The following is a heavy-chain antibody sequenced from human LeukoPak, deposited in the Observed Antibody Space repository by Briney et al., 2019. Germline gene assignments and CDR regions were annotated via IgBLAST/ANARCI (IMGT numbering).Heavy chain of an antibody. CDR2: INHSGST. J-gene: IGHJ4*02. Sequence: SETLSLTCAVYGGSFSGYYWSWIRQPPGKGLEWIGEINHSGSTNYNPSFKSRVTISVDTSKNQFSLKLSSVTAADTAVYYCARGGLLTYWGQGTLVTVSS. CDR3: ARGGLLTY. CDR1: GGSFSGYY. V-gene: IGHV4-34*01.